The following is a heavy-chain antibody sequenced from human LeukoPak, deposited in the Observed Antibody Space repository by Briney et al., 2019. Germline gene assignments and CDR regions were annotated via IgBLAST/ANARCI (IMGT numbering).Heavy chain of an antibody. CDR2: INAGNGNT. Sequence: ASVKVSCKASGYTFTTYALHWVRQAPGQRLEWMGWINAGNGNTKYSQKFQGRVTITRDTSASTAYMELSSLRSEDTAAYYCARAQQWHQFDYWGQGTLVTVSS. V-gene: IGHV1-3*01. CDR1: GYTFTTYA. D-gene: IGHD6-19*01. J-gene: IGHJ4*02. CDR3: ARAQQWHQFDY.